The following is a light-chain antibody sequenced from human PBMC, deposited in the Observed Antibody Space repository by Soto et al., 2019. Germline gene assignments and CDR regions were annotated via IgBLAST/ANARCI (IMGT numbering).Light chain of an antibody. V-gene: IGKV1-39*01. Sequence: DIQMTQSPSSLSASVVYRVTITFRASQSISSYLNWYQQKPGKAPKLLIYAASSLQSGVPSRFSGSGSGTDFTLTISSLQPEDFATYYCQQSYSTLTFGGGTKVDI. CDR3: QQSYSTLT. CDR2: AAS. CDR1: QSISSY. J-gene: IGKJ4*01.